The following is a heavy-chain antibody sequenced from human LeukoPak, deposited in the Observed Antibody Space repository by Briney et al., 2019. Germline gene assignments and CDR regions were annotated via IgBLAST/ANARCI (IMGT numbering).Heavy chain of an antibody. D-gene: IGHD2-2*01. V-gene: IGHV3-23*01. CDR1: GFTFDDYG. CDR3: AKSHRGHCSTTTCDDEGDY. Sequence: GGSLRLSCAASGFTFDDYGMSWVRQAPGKGLEWVSSISSGGDNTYYADSVRGRFTISRDNSKNTLYLQLNSLRAEDTAVYYCAKSHRGHCSTTTCDDEGDYWGQGTLVTVSS. J-gene: IGHJ4*02. CDR2: ISSGGDNT.